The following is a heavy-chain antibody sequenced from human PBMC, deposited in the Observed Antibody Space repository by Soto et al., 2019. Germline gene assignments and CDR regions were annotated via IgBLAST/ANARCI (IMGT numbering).Heavy chain of an antibody. V-gene: IGHV3-53*01. Sequence: GGSLRLSCTASVFTFSNNYMSWVRQAPGKGLEWVSVIYSSARTDYADSVKGRFTISRDDSRNTLYLQMNSLKSEDTAVYYCSTVAMAPSDCSSTTCPIGWGPGTLVTVSS. CDR3: STVAMAPSDCSSTTCPIG. CDR2: IYSSART. CDR1: VFTFSNNY. J-gene: IGHJ4*02. D-gene: IGHD2-2*01.